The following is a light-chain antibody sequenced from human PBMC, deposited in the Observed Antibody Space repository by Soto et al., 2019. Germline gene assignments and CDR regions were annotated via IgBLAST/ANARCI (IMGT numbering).Light chain of an antibody. CDR2: EVS. Sequence: QSALTQPPSASGSPGQSVTISCTGSRSDVGGYNFVSWYQQHPGKAPKLMIYEVSYRPSGVPDRFSGSKSGNTASLTVSGLQAEDEADYYCSSYAGNNIVVFGGGTKLTVL. CDR3: SSYAGNNIVV. V-gene: IGLV2-8*01. CDR1: RSDVGGYNF. J-gene: IGLJ2*01.